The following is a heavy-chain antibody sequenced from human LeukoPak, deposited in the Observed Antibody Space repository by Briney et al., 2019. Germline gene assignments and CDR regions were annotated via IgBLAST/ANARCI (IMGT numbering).Heavy chain of an antibody. V-gene: IGHV3-23*01. J-gene: IGHJ6*02. CDR2: ISGSGGST. CDR3: AKVQGGYYYYGMDV. Sequence: GGSLRLSCAASGFTFSSYAMSWVRQAPGKGLEWVSAISGSGGSTYCADSVKGRFTISRDNSKNTLYLQMNSLRAEDTAVYYCAKVQGGYYYYGMDVWGQGTTVTVSS. CDR1: GFTFSSYA.